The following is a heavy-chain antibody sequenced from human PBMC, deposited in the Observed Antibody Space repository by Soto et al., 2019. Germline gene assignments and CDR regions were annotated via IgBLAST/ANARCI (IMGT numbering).Heavy chain of an antibody. J-gene: IGHJ4*02. CDR3: ARGWYSPVFGVVYHDY. D-gene: IGHD3-3*01. CDR2: INHSGST. CDR1: GESFSPYY. V-gene: IGHV4-34*01. Sequence: SETLSLTCAVYGESFSPYYWSWIRQPPGKGLEWIGEINHSGSTNYNPSLESRVTISVDTSKNQFSLKLTSVTAADTAVYFCARGWYSPVFGVVYHDYWGQGTLVTVSS.